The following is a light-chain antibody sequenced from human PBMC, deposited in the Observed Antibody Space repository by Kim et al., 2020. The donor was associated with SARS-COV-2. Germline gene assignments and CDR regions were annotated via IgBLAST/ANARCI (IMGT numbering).Light chain of an antibody. CDR3: QQHNNWPLT. CDR2: SAS. V-gene: IGKV3-15*01. Sequence: EIVMTQSPATLSVSLGERVTLSCRASESVRTFLAWYQQKPGQAPRLLIYSASTRATGIPTRFSGSGSGTDFTVTISSLQAEDAAVYYCQQHNNWPLTFGGGTKVDIK. J-gene: IGKJ4*01. CDR1: ESVRTF.